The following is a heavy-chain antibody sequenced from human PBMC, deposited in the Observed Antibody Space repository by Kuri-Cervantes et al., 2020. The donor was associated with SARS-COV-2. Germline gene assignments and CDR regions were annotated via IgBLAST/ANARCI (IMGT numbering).Heavy chain of an antibody. CDR1: GGSISSDY. Sequence: SETLSLTCTVSGGSISSDYWSWIRQPPGKGLEWIGYVSYGGSTNYNSSLKSRVTISVDKSKNQFSLKLSSVTAADTAVYYCARAGRFGADWYFDLWGRGTLVTVSS. V-gene: IGHV4-59*12. J-gene: IGHJ2*01. CDR3: ARAGRFGADWYFDL. D-gene: IGHD3-3*01. CDR2: VSYGGST.